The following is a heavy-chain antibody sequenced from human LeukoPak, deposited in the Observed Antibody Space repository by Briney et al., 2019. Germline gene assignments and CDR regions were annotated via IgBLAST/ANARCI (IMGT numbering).Heavy chain of an antibody. V-gene: IGHV3-33*01. CDR3: ASSRSRLYFDY. J-gene: IGHJ4*02. CDR2: IWYDGSNK. D-gene: IGHD6-13*01. Sequence: GSLRLSCAASGFTFSNYGMHWVRQAPGEGLEWMAVIWYDGSNKYYADSVKGRFTISRDNSKNTLYLQMDSLRAEDTAVYYCASSRSRLYFDYWGRGTLVTVSS. CDR1: GFTFSNYG.